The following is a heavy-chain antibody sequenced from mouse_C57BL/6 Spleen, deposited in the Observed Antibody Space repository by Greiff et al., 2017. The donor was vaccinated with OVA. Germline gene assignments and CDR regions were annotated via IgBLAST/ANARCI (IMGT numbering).Heavy chain of an antibody. CDR2: INPSTGGT. CDR3: ARESYGSSSAWFAY. Sequence: VQLQQSGPELVKPGASVKISCKASGYSFTGYYMNWVKQSPEKSLEWIGEINPSTGGTTYNQKFKAKATLTVDKSSSTAYMQLKSLTSEDSAVYYCARESYGSSSAWFAYWGQGTLVTVSA. J-gene: IGHJ3*01. CDR1: GYSFTGYY. D-gene: IGHD1-1*01. V-gene: IGHV1-42*01.